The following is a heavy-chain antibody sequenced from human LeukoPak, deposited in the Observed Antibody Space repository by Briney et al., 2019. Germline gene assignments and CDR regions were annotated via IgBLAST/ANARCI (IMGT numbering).Heavy chain of an antibody. CDR3: ARGVHYYYGMDV. CDR2: INHSGST. D-gene: IGHD6-6*01. Sequence: NPSETPSLTCAVYGGSFSGYYWSWIRQPPGKGLEWIGEINHSGSTNYNPSLKSRVTISVDTSKNQFSLKLSSVTAADTAVYYCARGVHYYYGMDVWGQGTTVTVSS. V-gene: IGHV4-34*01. CDR1: GGSFSGYY. J-gene: IGHJ6*02.